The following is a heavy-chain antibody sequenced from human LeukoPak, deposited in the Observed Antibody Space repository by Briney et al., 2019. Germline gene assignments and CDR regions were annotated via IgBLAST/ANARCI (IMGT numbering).Heavy chain of an antibody. CDR3: ARDQAGRTNYYYYMDV. Sequence: SETLSLTCAVYGGSFSGYYWSWIRQPPGKGLEWIGEINHSGSTNYNPSLKSRVTISVDTSKNQFSLKLNSVTPEDTAVYYCARDQAGRTNYYYYMDVWGKGTTVTVSS. D-gene: IGHD3-10*01. CDR1: GGSFSGYY. CDR2: INHSGST. J-gene: IGHJ6*03. V-gene: IGHV4-34*01.